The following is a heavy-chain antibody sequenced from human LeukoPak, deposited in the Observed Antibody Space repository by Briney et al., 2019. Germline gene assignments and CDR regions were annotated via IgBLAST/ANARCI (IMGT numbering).Heavy chain of an antibody. V-gene: IGHV4-59*08. CDR3: ARGPDRYDYVWGSYQTNNWFDP. CDR1: GGSISSYY. D-gene: IGHD3-16*02. J-gene: IGHJ5*02. Sequence: SETLSLTCTVSGGSISSYYWSWIRQPPGKGLEWIGYIYYSGSTNYNPSLKSRVTISVDTSKNQFSLTLSSVTAADTAVYYCARGPDRYDYVWGSYQTNNWFDPWGQGTLVTVSS. CDR2: IYYSGST.